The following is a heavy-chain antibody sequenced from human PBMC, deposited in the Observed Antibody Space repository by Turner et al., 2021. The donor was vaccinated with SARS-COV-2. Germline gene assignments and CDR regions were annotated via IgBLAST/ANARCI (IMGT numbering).Heavy chain of an antibody. D-gene: IGHD3-10*01. CDR3: ASQEALVPSYYYYYYGMDV. V-gene: IGHV4-39*01. J-gene: IGHJ6*02. CDR1: GGSISSSSYY. Sequence: QLQLQESGPGLVKPSETLSLTCTVSGGSISSSSYYWGWIRQPPGKGLEWIGSIYYSGSTYYNPSLKSRVTISVDTSKNQFSLKLSSVTAADTAVYYCASQEALVPSYYYYYYGMDVWGQGTTVTVSS. CDR2: IYYSGST.